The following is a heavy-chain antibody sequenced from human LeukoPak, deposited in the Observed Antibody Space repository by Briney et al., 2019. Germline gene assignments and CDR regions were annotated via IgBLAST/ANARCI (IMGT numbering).Heavy chain of an antibody. J-gene: IGHJ4*02. V-gene: IGHV3-30-3*01. Sequence: GGSLRLSCAASGFTFSSLSIHWVRHALGKGLEWVAVISFDGSKKFYADSVKGRFTISRDNSKNTLYLQMNSLGPEDTAVYYCAREPHYYDSSGYYTPYTDYWGQGTLVTVSS. CDR1: GFTFSSLS. D-gene: IGHD3-22*01. CDR3: AREPHYYDSSGYYTPYTDY. CDR2: ISFDGSKK.